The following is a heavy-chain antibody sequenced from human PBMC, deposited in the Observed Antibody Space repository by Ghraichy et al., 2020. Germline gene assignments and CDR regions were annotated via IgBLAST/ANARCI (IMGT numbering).Heavy chain of an antibody. CDR2: ISWNSGSI. J-gene: IGHJ6*02. Sequence: GGSLRLSCAASGFTFDDYAMHWVRQAPGKGLEWVSGISWNSGSIGYADSVKGRFTISRDNAKNSLYLQMNSLRAEDTALYYCAKDMSAAIGEGYYYGMDVWGQGTTVTFSS. CDR3: AKDMSAAIGEGYYYGMDV. CDR1: GFTFDDYA. V-gene: IGHV3-9*01. D-gene: IGHD2-2*02.